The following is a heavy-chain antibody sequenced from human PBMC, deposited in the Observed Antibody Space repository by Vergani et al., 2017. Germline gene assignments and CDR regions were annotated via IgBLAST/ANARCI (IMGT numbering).Heavy chain of an antibody. D-gene: IGHD1-26*01. CDR1: GFTFSSYG. V-gene: IGHV3-30*18. CDR3: AKDIWGSGSFDDAFDI. Sequence: QVQLVESGGGVVQPGRSLRLSCAASGFTFSSYGMHWVRQAPGKGLEWVAVISYDGSNKYYADSVKGRFTISRDNSKNTLYLQMNSLRAEDTAVYYCAKDIWGSGSFDDAFDIWGQGTMVTVSS. CDR2: ISYDGSNK. J-gene: IGHJ3*02.